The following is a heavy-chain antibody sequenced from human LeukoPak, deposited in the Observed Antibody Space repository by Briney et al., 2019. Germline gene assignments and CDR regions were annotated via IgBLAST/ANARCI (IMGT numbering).Heavy chain of an antibody. V-gene: IGHV3-33*01. J-gene: IGHJ6*03. CDR2: IQSDGSKQ. Sequence: GGSLRLSCATAGFTFSTFGIHWVRQTPGKGLEWAAAIQSDGSKQYYGDSVKGRFTISRDNAKSTLYLQMNSLRAEDTAVYYCARTDYYYYMDVWGKGTTVTVSS. CDR1: GFTFSTFG. CDR3: ARTDYYYYMDV.